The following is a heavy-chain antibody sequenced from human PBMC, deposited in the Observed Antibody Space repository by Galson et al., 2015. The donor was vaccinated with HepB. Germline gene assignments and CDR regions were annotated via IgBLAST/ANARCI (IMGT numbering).Heavy chain of an antibody. V-gene: IGHV1-3*01. Sequence: TFTSYAMHWVRQAPGQRLEWMGWINAGNGNTKYSQKFQGRVTITRDTSASTAYMELSSLRSEDTAVYYCARGEIVVVPAAKGGMDVWGQGTTVTVSS. CDR1: TFTSYA. CDR2: INAGNGNT. CDR3: ARGEIVVVPAAKGGMDV. J-gene: IGHJ6*02. D-gene: IGHD2-2*01.